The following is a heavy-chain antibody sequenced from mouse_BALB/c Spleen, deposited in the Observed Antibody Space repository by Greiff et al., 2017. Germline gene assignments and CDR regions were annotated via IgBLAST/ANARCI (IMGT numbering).Heavy chain of an antibody. CDR3: ARQPTMITTGFAD. V-gene: IGHV5-12-1*01. J-gene: IGHJ3*01. Sequence: EVKLMESGGGLVKPGGSLKLSCAASGFAFSSYDMSWVRQTPEKRLEWVAYISSGGGSTYYPDTVKGRFTISRDNAKNTLYLQMSSLKSEDTAMYYCARQPTMITTGFADWGQGTLVTVSA. CDR1: GFAFSSYD. CDR2: ISSGGGST. D-gene: IGHD2-4*01.